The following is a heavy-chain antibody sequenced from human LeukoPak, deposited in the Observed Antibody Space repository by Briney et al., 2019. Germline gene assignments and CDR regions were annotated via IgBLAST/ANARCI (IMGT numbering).Heavy chain of an antibody. CDR2: INSDGSST. V-gene: IGHV3-74*01. CDR1: GVTFSNYW. J-gene: IGHJ4*02. Sequence: PGGSLRLSCAVSGVTFSNYWMHWVRQAPGKGLEWVGRINSDGSSTNYADSVRGRFTISRDNAKNTLYLQMNSLRVEDMAVYYCGGGCYYRGVDYWGQGTLVTVSS. D-gene: IGHD3-22*01. CDR3: GGGCYYRGVDY.